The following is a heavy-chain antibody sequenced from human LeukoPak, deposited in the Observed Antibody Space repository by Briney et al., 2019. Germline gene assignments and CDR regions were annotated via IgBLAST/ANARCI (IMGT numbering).Heavy chain of an antibody. CDR3: ARGPAVADYFQHYYMDV. CDR1: GFTFSSYS. J-gene: IGHJ6*03. D-gene: IGHD6-19*01. V-gene: IGHV3-48*01. Sequence: GGSLRLSCAASGFTFSSYSMNWVRQAPGKGLEWVSYISTSSSTIKYADSVRGRFTISRDNGKNSLYLQMNSLRVEDTAVYYCARGPAVADYFQHYYMDVWGKGTTVTVSS. CDR2: ISTSSSTI.